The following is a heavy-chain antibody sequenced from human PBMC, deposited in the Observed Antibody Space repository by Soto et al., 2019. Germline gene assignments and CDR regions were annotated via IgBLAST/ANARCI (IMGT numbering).Heavy chain of an antibody. D-gene: IGHD5-12*01. Sequence: GGSLRLSCAASGFTFSSSWMTWVRQAPGKGLAWVANIKEDGSEKYDVDSVKGRFTISRDNTSESLYLQMNSLRAEDTAVYYCARDPAPVGYRGLDVWGQGTTVTVSS. CDR1: GFTFSSSW. CDR3: ARDPAPVGYRGLDV. V-gene: IGHV3-7*01. J-gene: IGHJ6*02. CDR2: IKEDGSEK.